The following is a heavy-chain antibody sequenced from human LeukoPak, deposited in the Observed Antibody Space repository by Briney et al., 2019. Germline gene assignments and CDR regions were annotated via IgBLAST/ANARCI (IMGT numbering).Heavy chain of an antibody. J-gene: IGHJ4*02. D-gene: IGHD3/OR15-3a*01. Sequence: ASVKVSCKASGYSFSNHDISWVRQAAGQGLEWMGWMNPSSGKTGYAQQFQGRVTISRDASLSTAYMELSSLTSEDTAVYFCARGGINFSSLDFLLDFWGQGTLVTVSS. CDR1: GYSFSNHD. CDR2: MNPSSGKT. V-gene: IGHV1-8*03. CDR3: ARGGINFSSLDFLLDF.